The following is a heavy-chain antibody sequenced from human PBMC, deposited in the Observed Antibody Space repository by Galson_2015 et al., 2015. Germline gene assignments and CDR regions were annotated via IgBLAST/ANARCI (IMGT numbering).Heavy chain of an antibody. D-gene: IGHD6-19*01. CDR1: GGSISSYY. V-gene: IGHV4-59*01. J-gene: IGHJ4*02. Sequence: TLSLTCTVSGGSISSYYWSWIRQPPGKGLEWIGNIYYSGSTHYNPSLKSRATISVDTSKNQFSLQLSSVTAADTAVYYCVRGPGIAVAGTNSYYFDYWGQGTLVTVSS. CDR3: VRGPGIAVAGTNSYYFDY. CDR2: IYYSGST.